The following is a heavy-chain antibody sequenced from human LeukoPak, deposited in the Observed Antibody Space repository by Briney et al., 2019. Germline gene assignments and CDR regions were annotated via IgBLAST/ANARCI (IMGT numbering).Heavy chain of an antibody. J-gene: IGHJ4*02. V-gene: IGHV1-46*01. Sequence: GASVKVSCKASGYTFTSYFMHWVRQAPGQGLEWMGIINPSAGNTRYAQKFQGRVTTTRDTSTSTVYMELSSLRSEDTAVYYCAREEEGGTFDYWGQGTLVTVSS. CDR3: AREEEGGTFDY. D-gene: IGHD3-16*01. CDR1: GYTFTSYF. CDR2: INPSAGNT.